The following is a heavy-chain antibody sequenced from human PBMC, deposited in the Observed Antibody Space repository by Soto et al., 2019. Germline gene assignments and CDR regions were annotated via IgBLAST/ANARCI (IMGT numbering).Heavy chain of an antibody. CDR2: FDPEDGET. CDR1: GYTLTELS. Sequence: QVQLVQSGAEVKKPGASVKVSCKVSGYTLTELSMHWVRQAPGKGLEWMGGFDPEDGETIYAQKFQGRVTMTEDTSTDTAYMELSSLRSEDTAVYYCATRADIVLMVYANNYWYFDLWGRGTLVTVSS. V-gene: IGHV1-24*01. J-gene: IGHJ2*01. CDR3: ATRADIVLMVYANNYWYFDL. D-gene: IGHD2-8*01.